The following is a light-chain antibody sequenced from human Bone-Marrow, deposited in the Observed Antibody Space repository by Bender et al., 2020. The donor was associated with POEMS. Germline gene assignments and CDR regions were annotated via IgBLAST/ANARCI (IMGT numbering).Light chain of an antibody. Sequence: QSVLTQPPSASGTPGQRVTISCSGGSSNIGAHAVNWYQHLPGTAPKLLIYSSHRRPSEVPDRFSGSSSGTSASLAISGLQSEDEADYYCAVWDDSLNGWVFGGRTKLTVL. CDR2: SSH. V-gene: IGLV1-44*01. CDR3: AVWDDSLNGWV. CDR1: SSNIGAHA. J-gene: IGLJ3*02.